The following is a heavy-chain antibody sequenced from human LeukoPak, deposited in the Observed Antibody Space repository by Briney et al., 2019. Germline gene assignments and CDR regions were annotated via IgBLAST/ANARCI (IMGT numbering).Heavy chain of an antibody. CDR1: GDSISSYY. V-gene: IGHV4-59*01. D-gene: IGHD3-10*01. CDR2: ISYGGNT. Sequence: WETLSLTCTVAGDSISSYYWSWIRQSPGKGLEWVGQISYGGNTKYNPSLRGRVTISADTSKFSLKLTSVTAADTAVYYCARGRAYFYGSGSRYLDDAFDLWGQGTTVTVSS. CDR3: ARGRAYFYGSGSRYLDDAFDL. J-gene: IGHJ3*01.